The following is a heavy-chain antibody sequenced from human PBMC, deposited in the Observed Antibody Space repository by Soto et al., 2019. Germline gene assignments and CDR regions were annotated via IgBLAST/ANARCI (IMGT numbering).Heavy chain of an antibody. CDR1: GFTFSSYA. J-gene: IGHJ5*02. CDR2: ISGSGGST. Sequence: PGVSLRLSCAASGFTFSSYAMRWVRQAPGKGLEWVSAISGSGGSTYYADSVKGRFTISRDNSKNTLYLQMNSLRAEDTAVYYCAKVGSEQWLLSGGGFDPWGQGTLVTVSS. D-gene: IGHD6-19*01. CDR3: AKVGSEQWLLSGGGFDP. V-gene: IGHV3-23*01.